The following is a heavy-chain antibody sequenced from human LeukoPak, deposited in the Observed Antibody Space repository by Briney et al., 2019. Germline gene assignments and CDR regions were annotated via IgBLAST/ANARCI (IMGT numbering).Heavy chain of an antibody. CDR1: GFTFDDYA. D-gene: IGHD6-19*01. CDR2: ISWNSGSI. Sequence: SLRLSCAASGFTFDDYAMHWVRQAPGKGPEWVSGISWNSGSIGYADSVKGRFTISRDNAKNSLYLQMNSLRAEDTALYYCAKDGYSSGWFLDYWGQGTLVTVSS. CDR3: AKDGYSSGWFLDY. V-gene: IGHV3-9*01. J-gene: IGHJ4*02.